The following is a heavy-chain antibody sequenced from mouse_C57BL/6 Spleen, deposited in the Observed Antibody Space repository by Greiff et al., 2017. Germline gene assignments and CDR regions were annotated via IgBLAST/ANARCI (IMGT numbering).Heavy chain of an antibody. CDR2: IYPGDGDT. Sequence: VQRVESGPELVKPGASVKISCKASGYAFSSSWMNWVKQRPGKGLEWIGRIYPGDGDTNYNGKFKGKATLTADKSSSTAYMQLSSLTSEDSAVYFCARRGDYDALYCDYWGQGTTLTVSS. CDR1: GYAFSSSW. CDR3: ARRGDYDALYCDY. J-gene: IGHJ2*01. V-gene: IGHV1-82*01. D-gene: IGHD2-4*01.